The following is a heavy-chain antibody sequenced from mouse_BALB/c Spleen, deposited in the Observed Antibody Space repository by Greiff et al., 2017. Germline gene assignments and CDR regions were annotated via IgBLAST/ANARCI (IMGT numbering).Heavy chain of an antibody. J-gene: IGHJ4*01. CDR1: GFNIKDYY. V-gene: IGHV14-4*02. D-gene: IGHD1-2*01. CDR2: IDPENGDT. Sequence: VQLQQSGAELVRSGASVKLSCTASGFNIKDYYMHWVKQRPEQGLEWIGWIDPENGDTEYAPKFQGKATMTADTSSNTAYLQLSSLTSEDTAVYYCSRMYYGPHYYAMDYWGQGTSVTVSS. CDR3: SRMYYGPHYYAMDY.